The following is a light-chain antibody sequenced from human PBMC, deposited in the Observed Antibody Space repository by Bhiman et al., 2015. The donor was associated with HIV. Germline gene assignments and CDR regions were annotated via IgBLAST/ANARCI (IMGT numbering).Light chain of an antibody. V-gene: IGLV2-11*01. Sequence: QSALTQPRSVSGSPGQSVTISCTGTSSDVGDYNYVSWYQQHPGKAPKLLIYDVTKRPSGVPDRFSGSKSGNTPSLTISGLQAEDEAHYYCSSYAGTYTWVFGGGTQADRP. J-gene: IGLJ3*02. CDR3: SSYAGTYTWV. CDR2: DVT. CDR1: SSDVGDYNY.